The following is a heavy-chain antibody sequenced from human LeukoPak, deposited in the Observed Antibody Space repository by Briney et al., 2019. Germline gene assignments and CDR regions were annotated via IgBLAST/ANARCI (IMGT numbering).Heavy chain of an antibody. CDR2: IYHSGST. V-gene: IGHV4-4*02. J-gene: IGHJ4*02. CDR1: GGSISSGNW. Sequence: PSETLSLTCAVSGGSISSGNWWSWVRQPPGKGLEWIGQIYHSGSTNYNPSLKSRVTISVEKSKNQFSLNLTSVTAADTAVYYCARALTGYSAIDYWGQGTLVTVSS. D-gene: IGHD3-9*01. CDR3: ARALTGYSAIDY.